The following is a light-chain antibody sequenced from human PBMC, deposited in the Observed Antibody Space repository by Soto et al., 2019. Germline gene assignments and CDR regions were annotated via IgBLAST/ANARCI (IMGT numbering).Light chain of an antibody. CDR3: ISYSGTNSHVT. Sequence: QSALTQPTSASGSPGQSVTISCAGTYSDIGDYNYVSWYQQHPDKVPKLIIYEVTKRPSGVPDRFSGSKSGYTASLTVSDLQPADEAVYYCISYSGTNSHVTFGGGTKLTVL. CDR2: EVT. CDR1: YSDIGDYNY. J-gene: IGLJ2*01. V-gene: IGLV2-8*01.